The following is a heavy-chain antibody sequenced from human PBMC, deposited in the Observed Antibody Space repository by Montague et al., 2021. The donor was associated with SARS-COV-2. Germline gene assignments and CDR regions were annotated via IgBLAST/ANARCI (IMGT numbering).Heavy chain of an antibody. Sequence: SETLSLTCTVSGGSISSYYWSWIRQPPGKGLEWIGYIYYSGSTNYNPSLKSRVTISVDTSKNQFSLKLSSVAAADTAVYYCARRLLWFGGDRMDVWGQGTTVTVSS. CDR2: IYYSGST. V-gene: IGHV4-59*08. CDR3: ARRLLWFGGDRMDV. CDR1: GGSISSYY. J-gene: IGHJ6*02. D-gene: IGHD3-10*01.